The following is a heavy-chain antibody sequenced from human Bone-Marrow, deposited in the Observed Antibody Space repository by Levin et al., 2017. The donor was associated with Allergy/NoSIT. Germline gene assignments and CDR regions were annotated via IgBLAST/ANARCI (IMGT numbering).Heavy chain of an antibody. Sequence: GSLRLSCTVAGDSVSRGTYYWSWVRQAPGKGLEWIGYVYYSGNTKYSPSLESRITISVDTSKNQFSLELRSVTAADTAVYYCAREGNGYYYESGGYYYYGMDVWGQGTTVTVSS. CDR1: GDSVSRGTYY. D-gene: IGHD3-22*01. CDR2: VYYSGNT. J-gene: IGHJ6*02. CDR3: AREGNGYYYESGGYYYYGMDV. V-gene: IGHV4-61*01.